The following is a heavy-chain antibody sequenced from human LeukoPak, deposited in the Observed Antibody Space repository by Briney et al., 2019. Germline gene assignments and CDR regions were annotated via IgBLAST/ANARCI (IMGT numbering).Heavy chain of an antibody. Sequence: SETLSLTCTVSGGSISSNYWNWIRQPPGKGLEWIGNIYYSGSTNYNPSLKSRVTISVDTSKTQLSLKLSSVTAADTAVYYCARLGCSGGSCEDYWGQGTLVTVSS. D-gene: IGHD2-15*01. CDR2: IYYSGST. CDR1: GGSISSNY. V-gene: IGHV4-59*08. CDR3: ARLGCSGGSCEDY. J-gene: IGHJ4*02.